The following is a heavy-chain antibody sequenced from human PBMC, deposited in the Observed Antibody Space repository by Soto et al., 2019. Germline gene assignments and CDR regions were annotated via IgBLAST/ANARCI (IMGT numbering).Heavy chain of an antibody. CDR1: GGSISSYY. CDR2: IYYSGST. Sequence: SETLSLTCTVFGGSISSYYWSWIRQPPGKGLEWIGYIYYSGSTNYNPSLKSRVTISVDTSKNQFSLKLSSVTAADTAVYYCARGVDTAMVYYYYYYYLDIWGKGTTVTVSS. V-gene: IGHV4-59*01. CDR3: ARGVDTAMVYYYYYYYLDI. D-gene: IGHD5-18*01. J-gene: IGHJ6*03.